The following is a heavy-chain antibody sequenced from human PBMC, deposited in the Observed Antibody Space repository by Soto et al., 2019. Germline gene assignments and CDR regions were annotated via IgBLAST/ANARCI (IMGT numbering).Heavy chain of an antibody. CDR3: ATGIHLSDERDF. CDR2: INPSGGSA. Sequence: ASVKVYCKASGYTFTSYYMHWVRQAPGQGLEWMGIINPSGGSASYAQKFQGRVTMTRDTSTSTVYMELSSLRSEDTAVYYCATGIHLSDERDFCGQATLVTVSS. J-gene: IGHJ4*02. D-gene: IGHD1-1*01. V-gene: IGHV1-46*01. CDR1: GYTFTSYY.